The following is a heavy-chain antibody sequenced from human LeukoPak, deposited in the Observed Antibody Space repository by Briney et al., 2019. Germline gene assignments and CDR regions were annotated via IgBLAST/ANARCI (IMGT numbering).Heavy chain of an antibody. CDR2: ISSSSSTI. V-gene: IGHV3-48*01. CDR3: ARYRIVVVPAADNYYYYMDV. CDR1: GFTFSSYS. D-gene: IGHD2-2*01. Sequence: GGSLRLSCAASGFTFSSYSMNWVRQAPGKGLEWVSYISSSSSTIYYADSVKGRFTISRDNAKNSLYLQMNSLRAEDTAVYYCARYRIVVVPAADNYYYYMDVWGKGTTVTVSS. J-gene: IGHJ6*03.